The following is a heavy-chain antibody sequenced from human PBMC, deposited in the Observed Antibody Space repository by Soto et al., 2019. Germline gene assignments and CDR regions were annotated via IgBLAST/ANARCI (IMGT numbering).Heavy chain of an antibody. CDR3: ARVGPWVPYYYDSSPHTFENWFDP. CDR2: IYHGGST. J-gene: IGHJ5*02. V-gene: IGHV4-61*03. CDR1: GGSVSGGSYY. Sequence: SETLSLTCTVSGGSVSGGSYYWTWIRQPPGKGLEWIGSIYHGGSTYYNPSLNSRVTLSIDMTNNHVSLILNSVTAADTAVYYCARVGPWVPYYYDSSPHTFENWFDPWGQGTLVTVSS. D-gene: IGHD3-22*01.